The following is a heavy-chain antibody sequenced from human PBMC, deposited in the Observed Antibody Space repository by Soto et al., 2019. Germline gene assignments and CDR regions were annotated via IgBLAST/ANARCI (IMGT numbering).Heavy chain of an antibody. CDR3: AATYYDSSGYYPFDY. CDR1: GGTFSSYA. CDR2: IIPIFGTA. V-gene: IGHV1-69*01. Sequence: QVQLVQSGAEVKKPGSSVKVSCKASGGTFSSYAISWVRQAPGQGLEWMGGIIPIFGTANYAQKFQGRVTITADESTSTAYRELSSLRSEDTAVYYCAATYYDSSGYYPFDYWGQGTLVTVSS. J-gene: IGHJ4*02. D-gene: IGHD3-22*01.